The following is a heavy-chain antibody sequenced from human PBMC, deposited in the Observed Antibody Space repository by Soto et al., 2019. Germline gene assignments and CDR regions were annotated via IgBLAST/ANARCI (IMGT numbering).Heavy chain of an antibody. D-gene: IGHD2-8*02. V-gene: IGHV1-18*01. CDR2: ISTFNGNA. CDR1: GYTFSSYG. Sequence: QVHLVQSGAEVKKPGASVKVSCKTSGYTFSSYGIMWVRQAPGQGLECMGWISTFNGNAHYAQNLQDRVTITTDTPTSTVSLDLTSLTSDDTGVYYCARLNGYSTGWSATWGQGTLVTVSS. CDR3: ARLNGYSTGWSAT. J-gene: IGHJ5*02.